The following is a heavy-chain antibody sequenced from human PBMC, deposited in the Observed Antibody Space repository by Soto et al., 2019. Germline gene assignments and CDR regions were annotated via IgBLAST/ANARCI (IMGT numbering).Heavy chain of an antibody. CDR1: GGTFSSYA. V-gene: IGHV1-69*01. Sequence: QVQLVQSGAEVKKPGSSVKVSCKASGGTFSSYAISWVRQAPGQGLEWMGGIIPIFGTANYAQKFQGRVTITADESTSTAYMELSSLRSEDTAVYYCASPQLYGDYDGHYYYGMDVWGQGTTVTVSS. J-gene: IGHJ6*02. CDR2: IIPIFGTA. CDR3: ASPQLYGDYDGHYYYGMDV. D-gene: IGHD4-17*01.